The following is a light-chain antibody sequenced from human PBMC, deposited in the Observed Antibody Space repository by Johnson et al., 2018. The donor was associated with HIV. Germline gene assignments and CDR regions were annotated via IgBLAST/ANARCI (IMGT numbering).Light chain of an antibody. V-gene: IGLV1-51*02. Sequence: QSVLTQPPSVSAAPGQKVTISCSGSNSNIGNNYVSWYQQLPGTAPKLLIYENNKRPSGIPDRFSASKSATSAPLAITGLQTGDEAGYYCGTWDGSLTPGGVMGTGTKVTVL. CDR3: GTWDGSLTPGGV. CDR2: ENN. J-gene: IGLJ1*01. CDR1: NSNIGNNY.